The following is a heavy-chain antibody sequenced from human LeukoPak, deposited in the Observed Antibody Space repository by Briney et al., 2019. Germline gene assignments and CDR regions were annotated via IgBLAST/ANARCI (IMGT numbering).Heavy chain of an antibody. Sequence: PGGSLRLSCAASGFTFSSYGMHGVRQAPGKGLEGVAVTSYDGSNKYYADSVKGRFTISRDNSKNTLYLHMNNLRAEDTAVYCCASIAASGNYFDYWGQGTLVTVSS. CDR3: ASIAASGNYFDY. D-gene: IGHD6-13*01. J-gene: IGHJ4*02. V-gene: IGHV3-30*03. CDR1: GFTFSSYG. CDR2: TSYDGSNK.